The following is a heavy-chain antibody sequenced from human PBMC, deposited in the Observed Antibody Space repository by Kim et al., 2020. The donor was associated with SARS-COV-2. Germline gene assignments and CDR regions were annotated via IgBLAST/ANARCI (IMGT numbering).Heavy chain of an antibody. V-gene: IGHV3-23*01. CDR3: AKEAATSYYFDY. CDR1: GFTFNNFA. CDR2: TTGSGGDT. D-gene: IGHD6-13*01. Sequence: GGSLRLSCEASGFTFNNFAMTWVRQAPEKGLEWVSATTGSGGDTYYADSVKGRFTISRDNSKNTLFLQMNGLRAEDTAVYYCAKEAATSYYFDYWGQGTL. J-gene: IGHJ4*02.